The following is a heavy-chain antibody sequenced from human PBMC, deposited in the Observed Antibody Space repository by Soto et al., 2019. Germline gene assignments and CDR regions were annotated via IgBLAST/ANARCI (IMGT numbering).Heavy chain of an antibody. V-gene: IGHV3-23*01. CDR2: ISGSGGST. CDR3: AKDPDGVTMVRGGPSGFDP. J-gene: IGHJ5*02. CDR1: GFTFSSYA. Sequence: PGGSLRLSCAASGFTFSSYAMSWVRQAPRKGLEWVSAISGSGGSTYYADSVKGRFTISRDNSKNTLYLQMNSLRAEDTAVYYCAKDPDGVTMVRGGPSGFDPWGQGTLVTVSS. D-gene: IGHD3-10*01.